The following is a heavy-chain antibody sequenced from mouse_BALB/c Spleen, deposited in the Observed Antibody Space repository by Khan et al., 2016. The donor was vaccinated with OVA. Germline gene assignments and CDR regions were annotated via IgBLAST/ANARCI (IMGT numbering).Heavy chain of an antibody. D-gene: IGHD1-3*01. V-gene: IGHV2-9*02. CDR1: GFSLTSYG. J-gene: IGHJ2*01. CDR2: IWAGGSK. Sequence: QVQLKESGPGLVAPSQSLSITCTVSGFSLTSYGVHWVRQPPGKGLEWLGVIWAGGSKNYNSALMSRMSIRKDNSKSQVVLKMNTLQTDDTAMYYCVRLEDIWVQGTTLTVSS. CDR3: VRLEDI.